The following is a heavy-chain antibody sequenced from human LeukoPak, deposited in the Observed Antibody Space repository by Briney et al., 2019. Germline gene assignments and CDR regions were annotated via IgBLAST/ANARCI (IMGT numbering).Heavy chain of an antibody. D-gene: IGHD6-19*01. V-gene: IGHV3-21*01. Sequence: SGGSLRLSCAASGFTFSSYSMNWVRQAPGKGLEWVSSISSSSSYIYYADSVKGRFTISRDNAKNSLYLQMNSLRAEDTAVYYCARGPPQTWQWPDFDYWGQGTLVTVSS. J-gene: IGHJ4*02. CDR3: ARGPPQTWQWPDFDY. CDR1: GFTFSSYS. CDR2: ISSSSSYI.